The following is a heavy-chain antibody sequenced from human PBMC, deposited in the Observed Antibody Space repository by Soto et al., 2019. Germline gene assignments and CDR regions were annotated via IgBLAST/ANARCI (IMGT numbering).Heavy chain of an antibody. CDR2: IIPIFGTA. D-gene: IGHD6-13*01. CDR3: ARYPSPRYSRSWYSPQDAFDI. CDR1: GGTFSSYA. Sequence: GASVKVSCKASGGTFSSYAISWVRQAPGQGLEWMGGIIPIFGTANYAQKFQGRVTITADESTSTAYMELSSLRSEDTAVYYCARYPSPRYSRSWYSPQDAFDIWGQGTMVTVSS. V-gene: IGHV1-69*13. J-gene: IGHJ3*02.